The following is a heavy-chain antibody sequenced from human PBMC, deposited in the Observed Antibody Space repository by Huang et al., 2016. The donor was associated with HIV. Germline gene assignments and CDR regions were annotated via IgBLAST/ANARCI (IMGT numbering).Heavy chain of an antibody. CDR1: GFTFSNYA. D-gene: IGHD5-12*01. V-gene: IGHV3-23*01. Sequence: EVQLWESGGTLVQPGGSLRLSCGASGFTFSNYAMSWVRQAPGKGLELVSLISGSSGTIYYAESVKGRFTTSRDNVKKTVYLQMNSLRVEDAAVYYCAKDRGDGYSGYDYDYWGQGTLVTVSS. CDR3: AKDRGDGYSGYDYDY. J-gene: IGHJ4*02. CDR2: ISGSSGTI.